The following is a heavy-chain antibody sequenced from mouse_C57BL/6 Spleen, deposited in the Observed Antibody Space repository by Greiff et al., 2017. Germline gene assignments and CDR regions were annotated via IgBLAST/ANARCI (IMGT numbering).Heavy chain of an antibody. CDR1: GYTFTSYW. V-gene: IGHV1-50*01. Sequence: QVQLKQPGAELVKPGASVKLSCKASGYTFTSYWMQWVKQRPGQGLEWIGEIDPSDSYTNYNQKFKGKATLTVDTSSSTAYMQLSSLTSEDSAVHYCARYDGSSSPYYYAMDYWGQGTSVTVSS. CDR2: IDPSDSYT. CDR3: ARYDGSSSPYYYAMDY. J-gene: IGHJ4*01. D-gene: IGHD1-1*01.